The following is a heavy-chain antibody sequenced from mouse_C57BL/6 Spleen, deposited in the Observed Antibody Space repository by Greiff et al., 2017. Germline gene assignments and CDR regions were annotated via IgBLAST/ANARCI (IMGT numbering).Heavy chain of an antibody. CDR3: ARVGSYFDV. V-gene: IGHV1-54*01. CDR1: GYAFTNYL. Sequence: QVQLQQSGAELVRPGTSVKVSCKASGYAFTNYLIEWVKQRPGQGLEWIGVINPGSGGTNYNEKFKGKATLTADKSSSTAYMQLSSLTSEDSAVYFCARVGSYFDVWGTGTTVTVSS. CDR2: INPGSGGT. J-gene: IGHJ1*03.